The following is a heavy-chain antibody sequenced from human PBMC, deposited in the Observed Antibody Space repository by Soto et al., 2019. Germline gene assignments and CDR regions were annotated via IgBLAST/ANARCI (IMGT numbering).Heavy chain of an antibody. V-gene: IGHV5-10-1*01. Sequence: PRESLKISCNGSGYSFTSYWISWVRQMPGKGLEWMGRIDPSDSCTNYSPSFQGHVTISADKSISTAYLQWSSLKASDTAMYYCATPLAPFGYGMDVWGQGTTVTVS. J-gene: IGHJ6*02. D-gene: IGHD3-10*01. CDR3: ATPLAPFGYGMDV. CDR2: IDPSDSCT. CDR1: GYSFTSYW.